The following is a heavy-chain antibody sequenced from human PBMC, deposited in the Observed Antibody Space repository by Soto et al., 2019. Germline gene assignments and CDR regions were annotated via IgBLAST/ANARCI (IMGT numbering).Heavy chain of an antibody. CDR1: GFTFSSYA. CDR3: AKAGPPRRGIFGVVIIRDGVYYYYGMDV. CDR2: ISGSGGST. Sequence: PGGSLRLSCAASGFTFSSYAMSWVRQAPGKGLEWVSAISGSGGSTNYADSVKGRFTISRDNSKNTLYLQMNSLRAEDTAVYYCAKAGPPRRGIFGVVIIRDGVYYYYGMDVWGQGTTVTVSS. J-gene: IGHJ6*02. V-gene: IGHV3-23*01. D-gene: IGHD3-3*01.